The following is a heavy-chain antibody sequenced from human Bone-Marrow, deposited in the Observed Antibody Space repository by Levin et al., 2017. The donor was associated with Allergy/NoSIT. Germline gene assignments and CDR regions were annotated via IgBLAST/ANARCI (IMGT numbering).Heavy chain of an antibody. D-gene: IGHD4-17*01. V-gene: IGHV3-23*01. CDR3: AKDRSWDYAVENWFDP. CDR2: ISGSGRST. CDR1: GFTFTSYA. J-gene: IGHJ5*02. Sequence: GGSLRLSCAASGFTFTSYAMSWVRQAPGKGLEWVSGISGSGRSTYYADSVKGRFTISRDNSKNTVYLQMNSLRAEDTALYYCAKDRSWDYAVENWFDPWGQGTLVGVSS.